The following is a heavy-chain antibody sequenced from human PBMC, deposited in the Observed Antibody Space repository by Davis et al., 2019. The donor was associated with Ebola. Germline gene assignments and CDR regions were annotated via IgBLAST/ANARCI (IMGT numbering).Heavy chain of an antibody. V-gene: IGHV4-34*01. D-gene: IGHD3-22*01. Sequence: SETLSLTCAVYGGSFSGYYWTWIRQLPGKGLEWIGEINHSGSTNYNPSLKSRVPISVDTSKNQFSLKLSSVTAADTAVYYCARLYYYDSSGYYYGRFDYWGQGTLVTVSS. J-gene: IGHJ4*02. CDR1: GGSFSGYY. CDR3: ARLYYYDSSGYYYGRFDY. CDR2: INHSGST.